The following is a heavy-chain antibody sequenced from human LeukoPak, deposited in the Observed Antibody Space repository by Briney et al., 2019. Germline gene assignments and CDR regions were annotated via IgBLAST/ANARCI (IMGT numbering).Heavy chain of an antibody. CDR1: GYTFTSYY. CDR3: ARYQGSSGWSMFDY. Sequence: GASVKVSCKASGYTFTSYYIHWVRQAPGQGLEYMGIINPSDGSTNYAQKFQGRVTMTRDTPTSTVYMELSSLRSEDTAVYYCARYQGSSGWSMFDYWGQGTLVTVSS. V-gene: IGHV1-46*01. J-gene: IGHJ4*02. D-gene: IGHD6-19*01. CDR2: INPSDGST.